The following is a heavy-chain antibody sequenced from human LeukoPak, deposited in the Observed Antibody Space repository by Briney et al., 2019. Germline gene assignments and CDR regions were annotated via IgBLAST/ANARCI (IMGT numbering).Heavy chain of an antibody. V-gene: IGHV3-21*01. J-gene: IGHJ4*02. D-gene: IGHD4-17*01. Sequence: GGSLRLSCATSGFTFSTYTMNWVRQAPGKGLEWVSSISSSSTYIYYADSVRGRFTISRDNAKNSLYLQMNSLRAEDTAVYYCARVSYGDYGVEDYWGQGTLVTVSS. CDR1: GFTFSTYT. CDR3: ARVSYGDYGVEDY. CDR2: ISSSSTYI.